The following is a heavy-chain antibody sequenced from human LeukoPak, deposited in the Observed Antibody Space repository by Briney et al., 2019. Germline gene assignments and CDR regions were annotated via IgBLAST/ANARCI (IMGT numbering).Heavy chain of an antibody. CDR3: ARVAGYSGSAPDY. CDR2: INPNSGGT. J-gene: IGHJ4*02. D-gene: IGHD5-12*01. CDR1: GYTFTGYY. V-gene: IGHV1-2*04. Sequence: ASVKVSCKASGYTFTGYYMHWVRQAPGQGLEWMGWINPNSGGTNYAQKFQGWVTMTRDTSISTAYMELSRLRSDDTAVYYCARVAGYSGSAPDYWGQGTLVTVSS.